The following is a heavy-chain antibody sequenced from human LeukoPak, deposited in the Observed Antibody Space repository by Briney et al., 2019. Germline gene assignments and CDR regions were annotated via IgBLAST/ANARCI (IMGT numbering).Heavy chain of an antibody. CDR2: ISWNSGSI. V-gene: IGHV3-9*01. D-gene: IGHD6-13*01. CDR3: AKEIAAAGTPDAFDI. Sequence: GRSLRLSCAASGFTFDDYAMHWVRQAPGKGLEWVSGISWNSGSIGYADSVKGRFTISRDNAKNSLYLQMNSLRAEDTAVYYCAKEIAAAGTPDAFDIWGQGTMVTVSS. CDR1: GFTFDDYA. J-gene: IGHJ3*02.